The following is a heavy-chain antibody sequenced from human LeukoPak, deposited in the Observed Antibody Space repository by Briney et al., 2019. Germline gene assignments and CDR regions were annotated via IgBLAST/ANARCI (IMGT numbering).Heavy chain of an antibody. CDR3: AKVVEYYYDSSGYYFFDY. CDR2: ISGSGGST. CDR1: GFTFSSYA. D-gene: IGHD3-22*01. Sequence: GGSLRLSCAASGFTFSSYAMSWVRQAPGKGPEWVSAISGSGGSTYYADSVKGRFTISRDNSKNTLYLQMNSLRAEDTAVYYCAKVVEYYYDSSGYYFFDYRGQGTLVTVSS. V-gene: IGHV3-23*01. J-gene: IGHJ4*02.